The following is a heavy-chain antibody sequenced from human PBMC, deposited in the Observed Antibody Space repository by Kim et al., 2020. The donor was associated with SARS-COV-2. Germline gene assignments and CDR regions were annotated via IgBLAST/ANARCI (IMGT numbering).Heavy chain of an antibody. J-gene: IGHJ4*02. Sequence: GGSLRLSCAASGFTFSSYAMSWVRQAPGKGLEWVSVIYSGGSSTYYADSVKGRFTISRDNSKNTLYLQMNSLRAEDTAVYYCAKDQPIPYYYGSGSYSGFDYWGQGTLVTVSS. D-gene: IGHD3-10*01. CDR3: AKDQPIPYYYGSGSYSGFDY. CDR2: IYSGGSST. V-gene: IGHV3-23*03. CDR1: GFTFSSYA.